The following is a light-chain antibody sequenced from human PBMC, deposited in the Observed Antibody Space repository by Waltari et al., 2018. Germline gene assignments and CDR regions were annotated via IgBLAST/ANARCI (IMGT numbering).Light chain of an antibody. V-gene: IGKV3-15*01. J-gene: IGKJ1*01. Sequence: DIVMTQSPATLSVSPGERATLPCWASQSVSSNLAWYQQKPGQAPRLLIYGASTRATGIPARFSGSGSGTDFTLTISSLQSEDFAVYYCQQYNNWPPWTFGQGTKVEIK. CDR2: GAS. CDR1: QSVSSN. CDR3: QQYNNWPPWT.